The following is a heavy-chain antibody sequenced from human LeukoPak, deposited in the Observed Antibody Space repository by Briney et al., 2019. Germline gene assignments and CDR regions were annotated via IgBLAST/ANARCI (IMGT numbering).Heavy chain of an antibody. D-gene: IGHD3-3*01. Sequence: PGGSLRLSCAASGFTFSSYWMSWVRQAPGKGLEWVANIKQDGSEKYYVDSVKGRFTISRDNAKNSLYLQMNSLRAEDTAVYYCARDQSITIFGVANGYYYYYMDVWGKGTTVTVSS. CDR2: IKQDGSEK. CDR1: GFTFSSYW. CDR3: ARDQSITIFGVANGYYYYYMDV. V-gene: IGHV3-7*01. J-gene: IGHJ6*03.